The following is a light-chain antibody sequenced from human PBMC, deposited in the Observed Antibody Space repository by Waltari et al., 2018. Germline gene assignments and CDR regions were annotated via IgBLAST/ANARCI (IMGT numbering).Light chain of an antibody. CDR3: QQLHTYPLT. CDR1: QDIGTY. CDR2: AAS. V-gene: IGKV1-9*01. Sequence: DIQLTQSPSFLSASVGRRFTVTCPADQDIGTYLAWYQKKPGKAPHLLLYAASSFHTGVPSRFSAGGAGTRFTLTINRLQPEDFATYYCQQLHTYPLTFGGGTEVEL. J-gene: IGKJ4*01.